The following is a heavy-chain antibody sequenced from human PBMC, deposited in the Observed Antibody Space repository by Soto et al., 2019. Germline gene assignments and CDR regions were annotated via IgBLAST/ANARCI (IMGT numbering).Heavy chain of an antibody. V-gene: IGHV1-69*14. Sequence: QVHLVQSGAEVKKPGSSVKVSCKAPGGTFSNHAINWVRQAPGQGLEWMGRIIPIFSTTNYAQKFQGRVTMTADKSTITAYLKLSSLKHDDTAVYYCAREVAADGTFREDVFDIWGQGTLVTVSS. D-gene: IGHD6-13*01. CDR2: IIPIFSTT. J-gene: IGHJ3*02. CDR1: GGTFSNHA. CDR3: AREVAADGTFREDVFDI.